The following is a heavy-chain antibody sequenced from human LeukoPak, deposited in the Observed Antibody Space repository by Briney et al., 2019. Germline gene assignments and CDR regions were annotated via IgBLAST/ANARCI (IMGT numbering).Heavy chain of an antibody. D-gene: IGHD3-22*01. CDR1: GYTFTGYY. J-gene: IGHJ6*03. Sequence: ASVKVSCKASGYTFTGYYMHWVRQAPGQGLEWMGRINPNSGGTNYAQKFQGRVTMTRDTSISTAYMELSRLRTDDTAVYYCARVGGYGYYYYYYMDVWGKGTTVTVSS. CDR3: ARVGGYGYYYYYYMDV. V-gene: IGHV1-2*06. CDR2: INPNSGGT.